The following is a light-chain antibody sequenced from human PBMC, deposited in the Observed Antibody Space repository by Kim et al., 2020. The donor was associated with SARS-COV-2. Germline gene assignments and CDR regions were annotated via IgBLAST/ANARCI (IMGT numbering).Light chain of an antibody. J-gene: IGKJ2*03. Sequence: LSPGERATLSCRASLSVVASYLAWYQQKPGQAPKLLIYGASSRATGIPDRFSGSGSGTDFTLTISRLEPEDFAVYYCLQYISSPRSFGQGTKLEIK. V-gene: IGKV3-20*01. CDR1: LSVVASY. CDR2: GAS. CDR3: LQYISSPRS.